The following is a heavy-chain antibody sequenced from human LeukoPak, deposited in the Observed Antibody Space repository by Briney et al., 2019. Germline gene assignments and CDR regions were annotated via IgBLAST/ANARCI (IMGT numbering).Heavy chain of an antibody. CDR3: ARFISIFGVALDY. D-gene: IGHD3-3*01. V-gene: IGHV1-18*01. CDR2: INAYNGNT. Sequence: ASVKVSCKASVYTFTSYGISWVGQARGQGREWMGRINAYNGNTNYAQKLEGRVNMPTDTSKSTAYMELRSQRCDDAAVYYCARFISIFGVALDYWGQGTLVTVSS. J-gene: IGHJ4*02. CDR1: VYTFTSYG.